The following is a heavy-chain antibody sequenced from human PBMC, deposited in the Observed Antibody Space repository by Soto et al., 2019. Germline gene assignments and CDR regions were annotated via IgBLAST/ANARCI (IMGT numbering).Heavy chain of an antibody. D-gene: IGHD4-17*01. Sequence: QVQLQQWGAGLLKPSETLSLTCAVYGGSFSGYYWSWIRQPPGKGLEWVGEINHSGSTNYNPSRKSRITISIDTSKKQFYLMLSSVAAADTAVYYCARGRSTVTTSNWFDPWGQGTLVTVSS. CDR2: INHSGST. CDR1: GGSFSGYY. V-gene: IGHV4-34*01. CDR3: ARGRSTVTTSNWFDP. J-gene: IGHJ5*02.